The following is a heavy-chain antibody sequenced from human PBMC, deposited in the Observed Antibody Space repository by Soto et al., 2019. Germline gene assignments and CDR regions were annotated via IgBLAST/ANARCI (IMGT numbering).Heavy chain of an antibody. V-gene: IGHV3-21*01. J-gene: IGHJ5*02. CDR1: GFTFSTCS. Sequence: EVQLVESGGGLVEPGGSLRLSCATSGFTFSTCSINWVRQAPGKGLEWVSSISATGTYTFYADSLKGRFTISRDNARSLLFLQMNRLRVEDTALYYCTTEYNSRQALNHWGQGALVTVSS. CDR3: TTEYNSRQALNH. D-gene: IGHD6-6*01. CDR2: ISATGTYT.